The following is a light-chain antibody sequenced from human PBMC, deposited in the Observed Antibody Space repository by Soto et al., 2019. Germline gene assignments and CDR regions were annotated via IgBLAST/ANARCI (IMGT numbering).Light chain of an antibody. Sequence: QSALTQPVSVSGSPGQSITISCTATSDDVGDYNFVSWYQQHPGKPPKLMIFEVSNRPSGISIRFSGSKSGKTASLTISGLQAEDEADYYCSSYTTTSTPYVFGTGTKVTVL. CDR3: SSYTTTSTPYV. V-gene: IGLV2-14*01. CDR2: EVS. CDR1: SDDVGDYNF. J-gene: IGLJ1*01.